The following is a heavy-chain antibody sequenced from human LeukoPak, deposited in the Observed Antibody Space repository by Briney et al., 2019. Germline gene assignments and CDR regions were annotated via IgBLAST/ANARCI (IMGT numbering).Heavy chain of an antibody. J-gene: IGHJ4*02. CDR1: GVSISSSSYY. CDR2: IYHSGST. D-gene: IGHD6-19*01. CDR3: ARLGSGWAEIDY. V-gene: IGHV4-39*07. Sequence: PSETLSLTCTVSGVSISSSSYYWGWIRQPPGKGLEWIGYIYHSGSTYYNPSLKSRVTISVDRSKNQFSLKLSSVTAADTAVYYCARLGSGWAEIDYWGQGALVTVSS.